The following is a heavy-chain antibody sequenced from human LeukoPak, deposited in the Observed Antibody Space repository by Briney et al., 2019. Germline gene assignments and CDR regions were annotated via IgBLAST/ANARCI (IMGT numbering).Heavy chain of an antibody. CDR2: IYYSGST. CDR3: ARDTPDSGRDY. V-gene: IGHV4-30-4*01. D-gene: IGHD3-10*01. Sequence: SQTLSRTCTVSGGSISSGDYYWSWIRQPPGKGLEWIGYIYYSGSTYYNPSLKSRVTISVDTSKNQFSLKLSSVTAADTAVYYCARDTPDSGRDYWGQGTLVTVSS. J-gene: IGHJ4*02. CDR1: GGSISSGDYY.